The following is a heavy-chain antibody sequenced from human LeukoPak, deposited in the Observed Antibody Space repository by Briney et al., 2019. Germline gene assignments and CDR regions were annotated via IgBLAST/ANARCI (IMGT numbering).Heavy chain of an antibody. Sequence: SETLSLTCTVSGGSISSYYWSWIRQPPGKGLEWIGYIYYSGSTNYNPSLKSRVTISVDTSKNQFSLKLTSVTAADTAVYYCARDRGAVAGIDFWGQGTPVTASS. CDR1: GGSISSYY. D-gene: IGHD6-19*01. CDR2: IYYSGST. V-gene: IGHV4-59*01. J-gene: IGHJ4*02. CDR3: ARDRGAVAGIDF.